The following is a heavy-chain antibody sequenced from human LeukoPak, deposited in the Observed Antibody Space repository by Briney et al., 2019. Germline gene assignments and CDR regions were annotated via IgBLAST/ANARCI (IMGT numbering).Heavy chain of an antibody. CDR3: ARVEYCTKGVCINYDL. CDR1: GYTFTCPY. CDR2: INPNSGGT. V-gene: IGHV1-2*02. D-gene: IGHD2-8*01. Sequence: ASVKVSCKASGYTFTCPYIHWMRQAPGQGPEWMGWINPNSGGTKYAQKFQGRVHVTWDTSTSTAYMELSGLRTDDTATYYCARVEYCTKGVCINYDLGGQGTLVTVSS. J-gene: IGHJ4*02.